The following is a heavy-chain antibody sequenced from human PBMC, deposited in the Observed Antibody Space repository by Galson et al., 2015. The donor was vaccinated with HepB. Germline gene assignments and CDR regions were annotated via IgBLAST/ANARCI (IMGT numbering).Heavy chain of an antibody. CDR1: GGSISSYY. CDR3: ARGLWIQHEWLHEYYYYGMDV. D-gene: IGHD5-18*01. CDR2: IYTSGST. Sequence: LSLTCTVSGGSISSYYWSWIRQPAGKGLEWIGRIYTSGSTNYNPSLKSRVTMSVDTSKNQFSLKLSSVTAADTAVYYCARGLWIQHEWLHEYYYYGMDVWGQGTTVTVSS. J-gene: IGHJ6*02. V-gene: IGHV4-4*07.